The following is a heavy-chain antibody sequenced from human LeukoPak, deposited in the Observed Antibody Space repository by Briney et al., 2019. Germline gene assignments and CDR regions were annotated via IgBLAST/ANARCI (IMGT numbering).Heavy chain of an antibody. V-gene: IGHV4-34*01. CDR1: GGSFSGYY. CDR3: ARGLAELRYFDWLFPRSYVFDI. Sequence: SETLSLTCAVYGGSFSGYYWSWIRQPPGKGLEWIGEINHSGSTNCNPSLKSRVTISVDTSKNQFSLKLSSVTAADTAVYYCARGLAELRYFDWLFPRSYVFDIWGQGTMVTVSS. D-gene: IGHD3-9*01. J-gene: IGHJ3*02. CDR2: INHSGST.